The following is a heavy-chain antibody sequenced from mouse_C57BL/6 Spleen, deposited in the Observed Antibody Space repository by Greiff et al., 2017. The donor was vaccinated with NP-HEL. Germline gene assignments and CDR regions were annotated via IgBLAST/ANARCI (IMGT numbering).Heavy chain of an antibody. CDR2: ISDGGSYT. J-gene: IGHJ2*01. V-gene: IGHV5-4*01. CDR3: AREGITTVPNYFDY. CDR1: GFTFSSYA. Sequence: DVKLVESGGGLVKPGGSLKLSCAASGFTFSSYAMSWVRQTPEKRLEWVATISDGGSYTYYPDNVKGRFTISRDNAKNNLYLQMSHLKSEDTAMYYCAREGITTVPNYFDYWGQGTTLTVSS. D-gene: IGHD1-1*01.